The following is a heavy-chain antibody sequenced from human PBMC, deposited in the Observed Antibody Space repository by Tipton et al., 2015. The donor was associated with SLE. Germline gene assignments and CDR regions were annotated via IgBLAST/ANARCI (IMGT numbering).Heavy chain of an antibody. CDR1: GASIKSNY. V-gene: IGHV4-4*08. D-gene: IGHD5-24*01. Sequence: TLSLTCTVSGASIKSNYWTWIRQPPGKGLEWIGDLYTSGTTKYNPSLQSRVTISVDTPKNHFSLKLNSVTAADTAVYYCARVGLITPDAFDIWGEGTMVTVSS. CDR3: ARVGLITPDAFDI. CDR2: LYTSGTT. J-gene: IGHJ3*02.